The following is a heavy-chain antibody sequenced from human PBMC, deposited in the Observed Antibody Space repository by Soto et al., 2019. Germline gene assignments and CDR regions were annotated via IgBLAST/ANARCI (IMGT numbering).Heavy chain of an antibody. CDR3: ASLALSFDIVVVPAAFDYYYYGMDV. D-gene: IGHD2-2*01. V-gene: IGHV4-59*08. J-gene: IGHJ6*02. CDR1: GGSISSYY. Sequence: SETLSLTCTVSGGSISSYYWSWIRQPPGKGLEWIGYIYYSGSTNYNPSNKSRVTISVDTSKNQFSQKLSSVTAADTAVYYCASLALSFDIVVVPAAFDYYYYGMDVWGQGTTVT. CDR2: IYYSGST.